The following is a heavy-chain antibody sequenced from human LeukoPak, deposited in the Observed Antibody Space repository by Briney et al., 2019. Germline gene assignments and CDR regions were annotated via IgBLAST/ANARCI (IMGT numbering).Heavy chain of an antibody. J-gene: IGHJ1*01. D-gene: IGHD3-3*01. CDR3: VADTYYDFWSGYPPEYFQH. Sequence: ASVKVSCKASGYTFTSYGISWVRQAPGQGLEWMGWISAYNGNTNYAQKLQGRVTMTTDTSTSTAYMELRSLRSEDTAMYYCVADTYYDFWSGYPPEYFQHWGQGTLVTVSS. CDR2: ISAYNGNT. V-gene: IGHV1-18*01. CDR1: GYTFTSYG.